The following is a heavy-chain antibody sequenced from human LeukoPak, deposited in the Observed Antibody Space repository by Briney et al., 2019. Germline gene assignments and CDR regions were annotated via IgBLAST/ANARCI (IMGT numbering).Heavy chain of an antibody. V-gene: IGHV1-2*02. CDR1: GYTFTDYN. D-gene: IGHD3-22*01. Sequence: ASVKVSCKASGYTFTDYNIHWVRQAPGQGLEWMGWINPNSGGTNYAQKFQGRVTITADESTSTAYMELSSLRSEDTAVYYCARGGGITMTLDYWGQGTLVNVSS. J-gene: IGHJ4*02. CDR2: INPNSGGT. CDR3: ARGGGITMTLDY.